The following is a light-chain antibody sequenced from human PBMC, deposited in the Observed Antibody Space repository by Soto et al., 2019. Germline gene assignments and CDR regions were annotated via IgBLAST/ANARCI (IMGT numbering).Light chain of an antibody. J-gene: IGLJ1*01. CDR3: AAWDDSLSGRNV. CDR2: DNH. Sequence: QSVLTQPPSVSAAPGQKVTISCSGSRSNIGHNYVSWYQHLPGTAPKLLIYDNHKRPSGIPDRFSGSKSGTSASLAISGLRSEDEADYYCAAWDDSLSGRNVFGTGTKVTVL. V-gene: IGLV1-51*01. CDR1: RSNIGHNY.